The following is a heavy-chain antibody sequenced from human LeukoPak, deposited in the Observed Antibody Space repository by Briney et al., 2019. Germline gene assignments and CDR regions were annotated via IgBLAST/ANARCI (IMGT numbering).Heavy chain of an antibody. CDR3: ARGWSVGMDV. J-gene: IGHJ6*02. Sequence: GGSLRLSCAASGFTFSSYAMHWVRQAPGKGLEWVSVIYSGGNTYYADSVKGRFTISRDSSKNTVYLQMNSLRAEDTAVYYCARGWSVGMDVWGQGTTVTVSS. V-gene: IGHV3-53*01. CDR2: IYSGGNT. CDR1: GFTFSSYA.